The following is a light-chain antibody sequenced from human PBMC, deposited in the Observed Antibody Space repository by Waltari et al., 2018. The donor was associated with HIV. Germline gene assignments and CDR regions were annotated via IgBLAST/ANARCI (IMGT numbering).Light chain of an antibody. CDR3: QHYNNWPPWT. CDR1: QSVNSN. J-gene: IGKJ1*01. V-gene: IGKV3-15*01. CDR2: GAS. Sequence: EILMTQSPATLSVSPGERATLPCRASQSVNSNLAWYQQKPGQAPRLLIYGASTRATDIPARFSGSGSGTEFTLTISSLQSEDFAVYYCQHYNNWPPWTFGQGTKVEIK.